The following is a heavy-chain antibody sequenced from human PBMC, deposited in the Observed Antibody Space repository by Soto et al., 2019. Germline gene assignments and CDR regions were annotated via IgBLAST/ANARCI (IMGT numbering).Heavy chain of an antibody. CDR2: ISHDGSNK. CDR1: GFTFSSYG. J-gene: IGHJ6*02. CDR3: AKSPGRDTAMVPYYYYGMDV. V-gene: IGHV3-30*18. Sequence: GGSLRLSCAASGFTFSSYGMHWVRQAPGKGLEWVAVISHDGSNKYYADSVKGRFTISRDNSKNTLYLQMNSLRAEDTAVYYCAKSPGRDTAMVPYYYYGMDVWGQGTTVTVSS. D-gene: IGHD5-18*01.